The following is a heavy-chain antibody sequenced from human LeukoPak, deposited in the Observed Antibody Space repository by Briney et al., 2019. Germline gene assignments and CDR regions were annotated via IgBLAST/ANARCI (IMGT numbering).Heavy chain of an antibody. Sequence: GGSLRLSCAASGSTFSSYEMNWVRQAPGKGLEWVSYISSSGSTIYYADSVKGRFTISRDNAKNSLYLQMDSLRAEDTAVYYCARGKASGWYPWGQGTLVAVSS. V-gene: IGHV3-48*03. J-gene: IGHJ4*02. CDR1: GSTFSSYE. CDR3: ARGKASGWYP. CDR2: ISSSGSTI. D-gene: IGHD6-19*01.